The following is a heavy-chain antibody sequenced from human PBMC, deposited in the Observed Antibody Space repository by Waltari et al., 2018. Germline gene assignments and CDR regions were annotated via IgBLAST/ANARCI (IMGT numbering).Heavy chain of an antibody. CDR2: INPNSGGT. V-gene: IGHV1-2*02. CDR3: ARAMKTWIQPPGLKHYFDY. J-gene: IGHJ4*02. Sequence: QVQLVQSGAEVKKPGASVKVSCKASGYTFTGYYMHWVRQPPGQGLEWMGWINPNSGGTNYAKKFQGRVTMTRDTSISTAYMELSRLRSDDTAVYYCARAMKTWIQPPGLKHYFDYWGQGTLVTVSS. CDR1: GYTFTGYY. D-gene: IGHD5-18*01.